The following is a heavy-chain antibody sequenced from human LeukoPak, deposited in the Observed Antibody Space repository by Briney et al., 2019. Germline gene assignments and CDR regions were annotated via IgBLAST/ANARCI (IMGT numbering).Heavy chain of an antibody. CDR3: AREFGDYEIAFDI. Sequence: PSETLSLTCTVSGGSISSYYWSWIRQPPGKGLEWIGYIYYSGSTNYNPSLKSRVTISVDTSKNQFSLKLSSVTAADTAVYYCAREFGDYEIAFDIWGQGTMVTVSS. CDR1: GGSISSYY. D-gene: IGHD4-17*01. V-gene: IGHV4-59*01. J-gene: IGHJ3*02. CDR2: IYYSGST.